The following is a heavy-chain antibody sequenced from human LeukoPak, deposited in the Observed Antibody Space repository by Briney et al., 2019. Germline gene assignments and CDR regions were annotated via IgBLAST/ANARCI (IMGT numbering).Heavy chain of an antibody. CDR1: GGTFSSYA. CDR2: IIPIFGTA. Sequence: SVKVSCKASGGTFSSYAISWVRQAPGQGLECMGGIIPIFGTANYAQKFQGRVTITVDESTSTAYMELSSLRSEDTAVYYCARDSGYDLSYYYYGMDVWGQGTTVTVSS. V-gene: IGHV1-69*01. CDR3: ARDSGYDLSYYYYGMDV. D-gene: IGHD5-12*01. J-gene: IGHJ6*02.